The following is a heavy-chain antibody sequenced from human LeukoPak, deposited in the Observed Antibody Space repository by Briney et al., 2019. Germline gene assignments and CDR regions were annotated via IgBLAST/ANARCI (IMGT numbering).Heavy chain of an antibody. CDR3: TTEDSGSYYGRAHDAFDI. J-gene: IGHJ3*02. D-gene: IGHD1-26*01. Sequence: PGGSLRLSCAASGFTFSNAWMSWVRQAPGKGLEWVGRIKSKTDGGTTDYAAPVKGRFTISRDDSKNTLYLQMNSLKTEDTAVYYCTTEDSGSYYGRAHDAFDIWGQGTMVTVSS. CDR2: IKSKTDGGTT. CDR1: GFTFSNAW. V-gene: IGHV3-15*01.